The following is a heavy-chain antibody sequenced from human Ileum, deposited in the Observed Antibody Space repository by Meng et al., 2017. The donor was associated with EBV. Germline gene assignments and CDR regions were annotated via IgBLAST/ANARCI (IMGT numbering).Heavy chain of an antibody. D-gene: IGHD2-2*01. J-gene: IGHJ4*02. CDR2: IYYSGST. CDR1: GGSISSSSSY. Sequence: LQLQVSGPGLVKPSETLSLVCTISGGSISSSSSYRGWIRQRPGQGLEWIGSIYYSGSTYYNPSLKSRVTISVDTSKNQFSLKLSSVTAADTAVYYCARSIVVVPAAIYYWGQGTLITVSS. CDR3: ARSIVVVPAAIYY. V-gene: IGHV4-39*01.